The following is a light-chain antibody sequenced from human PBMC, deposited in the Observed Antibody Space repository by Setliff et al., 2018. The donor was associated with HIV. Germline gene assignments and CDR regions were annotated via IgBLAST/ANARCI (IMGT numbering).Light chain of an antibody. CDR3: TSYTSSTTLV. CDR2: EVS. J-gene: IGLJ2*01. Sequence: QSVLTQPPSVSGSPGQSVTISCTGTSSDVGSYNRVSWYQQPPGTAPHLIIFEVSNRPSGVPDRFSGSRSGNTASLTISGLQAEDEADYYCTSYTSSTTLVFGGGTKVTVL. CDR1: SSDVGSYNR. V-gene: IGLV2-18*02.